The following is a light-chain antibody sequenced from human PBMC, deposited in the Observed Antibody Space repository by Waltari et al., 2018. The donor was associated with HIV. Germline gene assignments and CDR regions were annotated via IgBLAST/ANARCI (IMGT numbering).Light chain of an antibody. CDR2: DAS. CDR1: QSVTTY. J-gene: IGKJ1*01. Sequence: DIVLTQSPATLSLSPGERATLSCRASQSVTTYLAWYQQKPGQAPRLLIYDASNRASGIPARFSGSGSGTDFTLTISSLEPEDFAVYYCQQYNNWWTFGQGTKVEIK. V-gene: IGKV3-11*01. CDR3: QQYNNWWT.